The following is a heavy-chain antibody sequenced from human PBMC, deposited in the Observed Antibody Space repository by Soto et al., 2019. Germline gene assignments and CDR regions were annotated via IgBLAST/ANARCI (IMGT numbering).Heavy chain of an antibody. J-gene: IGHJ6*02. CDR1: GFTFSSYF. CDR2: VPDDGRNK. CDR3: AKGRGRNYYYGMDV. V-gene: IGHV3-30*18. Sequence: XGSLRLSCAASGFTFSSYFMHWVRQAPGKGLEWVAVVPDDGRNKYYGDSVKGRFTISRDNSKNTLYLQMNSLRAEDTAVYYCAKGRGRNYYYGMDVWGQGTTVTVSS.